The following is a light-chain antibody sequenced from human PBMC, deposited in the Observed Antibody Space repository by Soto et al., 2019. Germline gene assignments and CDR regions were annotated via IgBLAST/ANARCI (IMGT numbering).Light chain of an antibody. V-gene: IGKV3-20*01. Sequence: EIVLTQSPGTLSLSPGERATLSCRASQSVSSSYLAWYQQKPGQAPRLLIYGASSRATGIPDRFSGSGSGTDFTLTISRLKPEEFAVYYCQQYGSSPKTFGQGTKVEIK. CDR3: QQYGSSPKT. CDR2: GAS. J-gene: IGKJ1*01. CDR1: QSVSSSY.